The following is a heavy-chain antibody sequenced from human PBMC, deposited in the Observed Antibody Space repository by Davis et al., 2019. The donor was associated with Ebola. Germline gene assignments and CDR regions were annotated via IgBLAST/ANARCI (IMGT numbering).Heavy chain of an antibody. J-gene: IGHJ4*02. D-gene: IGHD5-24*01. CDR1: GYTFTSYG. Sequence: AASVKVSCKASGYTFTSYGISWVRQAPGQGLEWMGWISAYNGNTNYAQKLQGRVTMTTDTSTSTAHMELRSLRSDDTAVYYCARPIRDDYMEMPSYFDYWGQGTLVTVSS. CDR2: ISAYNGNT. V-gene: IGHV1-18*04. CDR3: ARPIRDDYMEMPSYFDY.